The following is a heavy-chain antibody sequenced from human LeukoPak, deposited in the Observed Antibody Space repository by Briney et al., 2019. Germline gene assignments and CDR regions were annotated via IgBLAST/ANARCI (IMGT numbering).Heavy chain of an antibody. CDR1: GFTFSSYA. V-gene: IGHV3-30-3*01. CDR2: ISYDGSNK. Sequence: PGRSLRLSCAASGFTFSSYAMHRVRQAPGKGLEWVAVISYDGSNKYYADSVKGRFTISRDNSKNTLYLQMNSLRAEDTAVYYCARDQSRGQWLLIYWGQGTLVTVSS. CDR3: ARDQSRGQWLLIY. J-gene: IGHJ4*02. D-gene: IGHD3-22*01.